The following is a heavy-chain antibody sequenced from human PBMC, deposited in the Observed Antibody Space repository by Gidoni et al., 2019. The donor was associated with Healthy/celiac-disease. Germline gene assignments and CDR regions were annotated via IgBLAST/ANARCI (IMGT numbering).Heavy chain of an antibody. Sequence: EVQLLESGGGLVQPGGSLRLSCAASGFPFSSYAMSWVRQAPGKGLEWVSAISGSGGSTYYADSVKGRFTISRDNSKNTLYLQMNSLRAEDTAVYYCAKDWGYGDYERGWFDPWGQGTLVTVSS. CDR2: ISGSGGST. CDR1: GFPFSSYA. D-gene: IGHD4-17*01. V-gene: IGHV3-23*01. CDR3: AKDWGYGDYERGWFDP. J-gene: IGHJ5*02.